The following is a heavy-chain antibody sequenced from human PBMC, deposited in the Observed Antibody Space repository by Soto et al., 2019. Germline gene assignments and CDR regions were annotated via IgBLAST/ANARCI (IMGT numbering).Heavy chain of an antibody. D-gene: IGHD1-7*01. CDR1: GDSVSRNSAA. Sequence: PSQTLSLTCVISGDSVSRNSAAWNWIRQSPSRGLEWLGRTYYRTRWYYDYAVSVRSRITVNPDTSKNQFSLQLTSVTPEDTAVYYCAETTSHYCYYRDVWGKGTTVTVPS. J-gene: IGHJ6*03. CDR3: AETTSHYCYYRDV. CDR2: TYYRTRWYY. V-gene: IGHV6-1*01.